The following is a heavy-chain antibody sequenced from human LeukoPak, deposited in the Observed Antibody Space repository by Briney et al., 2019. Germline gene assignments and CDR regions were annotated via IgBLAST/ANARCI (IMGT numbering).Heavy chain of an antibody. V-gene: IGHV4-4*07. CDR1: GASISSYY. D-gene: IGHD6-13*01. J-gene: IGHJ4*02. Sequence: NASDTLSLTCTVSGASISSYYWRWIRQHAGKGLEWIGRIYSTGSSNYNASLKSRVTMSVDTSKNQFSLRLRSVTAADTAVYYCARQIASAGTAGFDFWGQGALVTVSS. CDR3: ARQIASAGTAGFDF. CDR2: IYSTGSS.